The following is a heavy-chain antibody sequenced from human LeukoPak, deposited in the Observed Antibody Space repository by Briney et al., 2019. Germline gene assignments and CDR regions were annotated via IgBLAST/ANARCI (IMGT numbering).Heavy chain of an antibody. V-gene: IGHV3-23*01. D-gene: IGHD3-16*01. CDR1: GFTFSSYA. CDR3: VKDGYPYSFHF. CDR2: ISGYGDSK. Sequence: GGSLRLSCAASGFTFSSYAISWVRQAPGKGLEWVSAISGYGDSKYYADSVKGRFTISRDNSKNTLSLQMNSVRAEDSAVYYGVKDGYPYSFHFWGQGTLVTVSS. J-gene: IGHJ4*02.